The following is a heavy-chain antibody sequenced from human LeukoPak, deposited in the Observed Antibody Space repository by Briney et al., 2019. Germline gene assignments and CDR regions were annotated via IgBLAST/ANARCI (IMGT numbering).Heavy chain of an antibody. J-gene: IGHJ6*02. Sequence: SETLSLTCTVSSGPLSSGGYYWSWIRQHPGKGLEWNGYIYYSGSTYYNPSLKSRLTISVDTSKNQFSLKLSSVTAADTAVYYCAREVVPAAMAMEVWGPGTTVTVSS. CDR1: SGPLSSGGYY. V-gene: IGHV4-31*03. D-gene: IGHD2-2*01. CDR2: IYYSGST. CDR3: AREVVPAAMAMEV.